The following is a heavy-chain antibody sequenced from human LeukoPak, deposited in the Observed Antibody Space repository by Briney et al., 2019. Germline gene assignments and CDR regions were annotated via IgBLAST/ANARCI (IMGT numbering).Heavy chain of an antibody. V-gene: IGHV3-9*01. CDR2: ITWNSGDM. D-gene: IGHD7-27*01. J-gene: IGHJ4*02. CDR3: TRAPGVQTAHSDY. Sequence: GGSLRLSCTASGFTFDDYAMHWVRQAPGKGLEWVSGITWNSGDMVYADSVKGRFTISRDNAKNSLYLQMNSLRAEDTALYYCTRAPGVQTAHSDYWGQGTMVTVSS. CDR1: GFTFDDYA.